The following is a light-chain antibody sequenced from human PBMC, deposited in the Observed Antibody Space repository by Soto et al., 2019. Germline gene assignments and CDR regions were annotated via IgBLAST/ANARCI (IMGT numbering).Light chain of an antibody. CDR1: QTIGSS. CDR3: QHYVTSPLT. V-gene: IGKV3-20*01. Sequence: IVLTQSPDTLSLSPGERATLSCRTSQTIGSSLAWYQHKPGQAPRLLIYGAFSRATGIPDRFSGSGSATDSTLTISRLEPEDFAVYFCQHYVTSPLTFGGGTKVEIK. CDR2: GAF. J-gene: IGKJ4*01.